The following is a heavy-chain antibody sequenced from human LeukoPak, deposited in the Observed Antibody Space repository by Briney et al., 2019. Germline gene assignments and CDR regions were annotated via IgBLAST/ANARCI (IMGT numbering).Heavy chain of an antibody. Sequence: PGGSLRLSCAASGFTVSSNYMSWVRQAPGKGLEWVSVICSGGSTYYADSVKGRFTISRDNSKNTLYLQMNSLRAEDTAVYYCAKGILYSSGWYYFDYWGQGTLVTVSS. J-gene: IGHJ4*02. CDR3: AKGILYSSGWYYFDY. D-gene: IGHD6-19*01. CDR2: ICSGGST. CDR1: GFTVSSNY. V-gene: IGHV3-53*01.